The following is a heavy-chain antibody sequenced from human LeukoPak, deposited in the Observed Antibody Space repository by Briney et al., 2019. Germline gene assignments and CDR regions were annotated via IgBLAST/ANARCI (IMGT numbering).Heavy chain of an antibody. CDR3: ARGYSSSIDY. J-gene: IGHJ4*02. CDR2: TYYRSKWFN. Sequence: SPTLSLTFAISGDSVSINSAAWNWIRQSPSRGLEWLGSTYYRSKWFNDYAVSVKSRITINPDTSKNQFSLKLNSVTPEDTAVYYCARGYSSSIDYWGQGTLVTVSS. CDR1: GDSVSINSAA. V-gene: IGHV6-1*01. D-gene: IGHD6-13*01.